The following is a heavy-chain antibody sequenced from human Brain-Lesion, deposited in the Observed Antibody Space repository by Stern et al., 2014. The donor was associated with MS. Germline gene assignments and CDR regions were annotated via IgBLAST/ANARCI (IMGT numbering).Heavy chain of an antibody. Sequence: VQLVESGAEVKKPGASVKVSCKVSGYTLTELSMHWVRQAPRKGLEWMGGFAPEDGETIYAQKFQGRVTMTEDTSTDTAYMELSRLRSEDTAVYYCATLSPGAGGNYYRHFDYWGQGTLVTVSS. CDR2: FAPEDGET. V-gene: IGHV1-24*01. CDR1: GYTLTELS. J-gene: IGHJ4*02. CDR3: ATLSPGAGGNYYRHFDY. D-gene: IGHD1-26*01.